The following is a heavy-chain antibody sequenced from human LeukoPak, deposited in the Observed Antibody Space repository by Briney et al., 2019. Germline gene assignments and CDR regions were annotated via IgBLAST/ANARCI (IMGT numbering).Heavy chain of an antibody. CDR3: AKDPSGYDILPGPIRLGWSDP. V-gene: IGHV3-23*01. J-gene: IGHJ5*02. D-gene: IGHD3-9*01. CDR1: GFTFSSYA. Sequence: GGSLRLSCAASGFTFSSYAMSWVRQAPGKGLEWVSAISGSGGSTYYADSVKGRFTISRDNSKNTLYLQMNSLRAEDTAVYYCAKDPSGYDILPGPIRLGWSDPWGQGTPVTVSS. CDR2: ISGSGGST.